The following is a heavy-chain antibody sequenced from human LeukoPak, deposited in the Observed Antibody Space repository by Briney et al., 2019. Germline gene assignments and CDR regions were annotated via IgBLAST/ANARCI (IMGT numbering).Heavy chain of an antibody. CDR1: GGSISTYY. V-gene: IGHV4-59*01. J-gene: IGHJ6*02. CDR2: IYYSGGT. Sequence: SETLSLTCTVSGGSISTYYWSWIRQPPGKGLEWIGCIYYSGGTSYNASLKSRVTISLDTSENQFSLKLTSVTAADTAVYYCARSYNSRGYYYYGMDVWGQGTTVTVSS. D-gene: IGHD6-13*01. CDR3: ARSYNSRGYYYYGMDV.